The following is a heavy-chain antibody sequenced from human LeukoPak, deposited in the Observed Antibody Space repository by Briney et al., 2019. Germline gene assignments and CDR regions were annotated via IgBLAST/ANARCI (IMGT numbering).Heavy chain of an antibody. J-gene: IGHJ4*02. Sequence: GRSLRLSCAAFGFTFSSYGMHWVRQTPGKGLGWVAFIRHDGSYQQYADSVKGRFTVSRDNSKDMVYLQMNSLRTEDTAVYYCAKNRDSSDYPRDFDFWGQGTLVTVSS. CDR2: IRHDGSYQ. CDR1: GFTFSSYG. D-gene: IGHD3-22*01. CDR3: AKNRDSSDYPRDFDF. V-gene: IGHV3-30*02.